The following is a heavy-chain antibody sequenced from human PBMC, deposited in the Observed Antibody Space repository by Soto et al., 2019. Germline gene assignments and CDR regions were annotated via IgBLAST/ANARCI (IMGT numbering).Heavy chain of an antibody. CDR1: GFTFNTYA. V-gene: IGHV3-23*01. CDR2: VSGGGAGT. J-gene: IGHJ4*02. Sequence: LRLSCAASGFTFNTYAMGWVRQAPGKGLEWVSSVSGGGAGTYYADSVKGRFTISRDNSKNTLYLQMNSLRAEDTAVYYCARRYYYDSRGPFDSWGQGSLVTVSS. D-gene: IGHD3-22*01. CDR3: ARRYYYDSRGPFDS.